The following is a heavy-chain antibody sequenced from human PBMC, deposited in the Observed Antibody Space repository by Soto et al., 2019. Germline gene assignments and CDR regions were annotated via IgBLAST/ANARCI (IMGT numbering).Heavy chain of an antibody. Sequence: GGSMRLSCAAAGFSVSTSHISWVRQAPGKGLEWVSVIYSGGATHYAVSVKGRLIISRDNSKNTVYLQMSSLRAEDTAVYNCVKNYYDSRGSYYPDFDYWGQGTLVTVSS. CDR3: VKNYYDSRGSYYPDFDY. CDR1: GFSVSTSH. CDR2: IYSGGAT. D-gene: IGHD3-22*01. V-gene: IGHV3-66*01. J-gene: IGHJ4*02.